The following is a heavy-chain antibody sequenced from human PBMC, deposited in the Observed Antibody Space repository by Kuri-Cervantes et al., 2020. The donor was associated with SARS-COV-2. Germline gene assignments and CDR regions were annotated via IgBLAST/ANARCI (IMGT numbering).Heavy chain of an antibody. V-gene: IGHV3-30*18. D-gene: IGHD2-21*01. Sequence: GGSLRLSCAASGFNFSRTDVHWVRQAPGKGLEWVALISHDGKNKKCIASGKGRFTISRDNSQNTLYLHMKSLRSEDTAMYYCAKDRVGVQDFWGQGTLVTVSS. CDR2: ISHDGKNK. CDR1: GFNFSRTD. J-gene: IGHJ4*02. CDR3: AKDRVGVQDF.